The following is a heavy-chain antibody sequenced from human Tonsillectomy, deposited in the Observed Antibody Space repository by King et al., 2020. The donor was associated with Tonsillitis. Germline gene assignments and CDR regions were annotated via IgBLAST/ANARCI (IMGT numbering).Heavy chain of an antibody. Sequence: VQLVESGGGLVQPGGSLRLSCAASGFTFSSYAMSWVRQAPGKGLEWVSAISGSGGSIYYADSVKGRFTISRGNSKNTLYLQVNSLRAEDTAVYYCAKEYYYILTGYYARPFDYWGQGTLVTVSS. J-gene: IGHJ4*02. CDR2: ISGSGGSI. V-gene: IGHV3-23*04. D-gene: IGHD3-9*01. CDR1: GFTFSSYA. CDR3: AKEYYYILTGYYARPFDY.